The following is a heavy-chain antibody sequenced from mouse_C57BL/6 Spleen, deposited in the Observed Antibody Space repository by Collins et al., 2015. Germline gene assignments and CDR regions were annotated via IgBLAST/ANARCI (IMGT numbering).Heavy chain of an antibody. CDR1: GYTFTDYY. CDR3: AGNTAWFAY. CDR2: INPNNGGT. Sequence: EVQLQQSGPELVKPGASVKISCKASGYTFTDYYMNWVKQSHGKSLEWIGDINPNNGGTSYNQKFKGKATLTVDKSSSTACMELRSLTSEDSAVYYCAGNTAWFAYWGQGTLVTVSA. D-gene: IGHD2-1*01. J-gene: IGHJ3*01. V-gene: IGHV1-26*01.